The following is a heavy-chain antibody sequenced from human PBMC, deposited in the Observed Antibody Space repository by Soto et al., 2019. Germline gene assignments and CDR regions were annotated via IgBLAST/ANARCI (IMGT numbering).Heavy chain of an antibody. V-gene: IGHV1-18*01. CDR2: ISAYNGNT. Sequence: ASVKVSCKASGYTFTSYGISWVRQAPGQGLEWMGWISAYNGNTNYAQKLQGRVTMTTDTSTSTAYMELRSLRSDDTAVYYCARYSSSWYYGSLTAYWGQGTLVTVSS. J-gene: IGHJ4*02. CDR3: ARYSSSWYYGSLTAY. D-gene: IGHD6-13*01. CDR1: GYTFTSYG.